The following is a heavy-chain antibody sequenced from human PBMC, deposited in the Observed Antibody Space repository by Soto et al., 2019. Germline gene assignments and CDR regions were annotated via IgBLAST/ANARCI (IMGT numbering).Heavy chain of an antibody. CDR1: GGPIGSYY. D-gene: IGHD6-19*01. CDR3: TREQSDDNYFDP. J-gene: IGHJ5*02. CDR2: VYYSDST. Sequence: SETLSLTCTVSGGPIGSYYWSWLRQSPGKGLEWIGCVYYSDSTNYNPSLKSRVTISLDKSKNQFSLRLISVTAADTAVYYCTREQSDDNYFDPWGQGTLVTVSS. V-gene: IGHV4-59*01.